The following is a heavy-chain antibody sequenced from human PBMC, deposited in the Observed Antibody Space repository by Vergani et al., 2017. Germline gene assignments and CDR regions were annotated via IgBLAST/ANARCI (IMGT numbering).Heavy chain of an antibody. Sequence: QVQLVESGGGVVQPGRSLTLSCAASGFTFSSYAMHWVRQAPGKGLEWVAVISYDGSNKYYADSVKGRFTISRDNSKNTLYLQMNSLRAEDTAVYYCASELRAGGRDYWGQGTLVTVSS. J-gene: IGHJ4*02. CDR3: ASELRAGGRDY. CDR1: GFTFSSYA. V-gene: IGHV3-30-3*01. CDR2: ISYDGSNK. D-gene: IGHD1-26*01.